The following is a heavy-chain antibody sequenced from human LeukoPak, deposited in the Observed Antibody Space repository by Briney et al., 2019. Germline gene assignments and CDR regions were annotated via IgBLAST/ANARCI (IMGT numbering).Heavy chain of an antibody. V-gene: IGHV4-59*01. D-gene: IGHD3-10*01. J-gene: IGHJ4*02. CDR1: GGSISSYY. CDR2: IYYSGST. Sequence: NPSETLSLTCTVSGGSISSYYWSWIRQPPGKGLEWIGYIYYSGSTNYNPSLKSRVTISVDTSKNQFSLKLSSVTAADTAVYYCASQLWFGELYVDYWGQGTLVTVSS. CDR3: ASQLWFGELYVDY.